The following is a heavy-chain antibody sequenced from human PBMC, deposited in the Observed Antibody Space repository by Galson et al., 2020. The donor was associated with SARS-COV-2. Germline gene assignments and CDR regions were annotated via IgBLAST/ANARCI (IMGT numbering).Heavy chain of an antibody. Sequence: GESLKISCKASGYTFTSYYIHWVRQVPGQGLEWMGIINPSGGGTTYAQKFQGRVTMTRDTSTSTVYVELSSLRSEDTAVYYCARDSQGGNDYNYLLFWGQGTLVTVSS. CDR3: ARDSQGGNDYNYLLF. CDR2: INPSGGGT. J-gene: IGHJ4*02. CDR1: GYTFTSYY. V-gene: IGHV1-46*01. D-gene: IGHD4-4*01.